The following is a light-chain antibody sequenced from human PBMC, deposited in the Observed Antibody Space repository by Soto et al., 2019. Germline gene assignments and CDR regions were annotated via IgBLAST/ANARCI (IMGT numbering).Light chain of an antibody. CDR2: AAS. Sequence: DIQVTQSPSSLPVSIGDRITITCRSSQSISVYLNWYQKKPGTPPKLLIYAASNLQGGVPSRFSGRGSGTDFTLTISSLQPEDFATYYCQQTYRTPYTFGQGNKLEI. CDR1: QSISVY. CDR3: QQTYRTPYT. J-gene: IGKJ2*01. V-gene: IGKV1-39*01.